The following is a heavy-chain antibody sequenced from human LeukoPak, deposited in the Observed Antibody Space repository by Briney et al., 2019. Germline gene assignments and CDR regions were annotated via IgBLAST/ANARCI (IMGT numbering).Heavy chain of an antibody. CDR3: ARGYYYESSGYFDS. V-gene: IGHV4-34*01. J-gene: IGHJ4*02. CDR2: INHSGDT. CDR1: GGSFSGYY. D-gene: IGHD3-22*01. Sequence: PSETLSLTCAVYGGSFSGYYWSWIRQPPGKGLEWIGEINHSGDTNYNPSLKIRVTISIDTSKSQFSLKLNSVTAADTAVYYCARGYYYESSGYFDSWGQGTLVTVSS.